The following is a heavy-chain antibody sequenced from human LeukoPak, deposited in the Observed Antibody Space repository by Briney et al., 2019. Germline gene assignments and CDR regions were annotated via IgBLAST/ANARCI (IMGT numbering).Heavy chain of an antibody. Sequence: SETLSLTCTVSGGSISSYYWSWIRQPPGKGLEWIGYIYYSGSTYYNPSLKSRVTISVDTSKNQFSLKLKSVTAADTAVYYCARAVDSSGFSSFQYWGQGTLVTVSS. V-gene: IGHV4-59*08. D-gene: IGHD3-22*01. CDR1: GGSISSYY. CDR3: ARAVDSSGFSSFQY. CDR2: IYYSGST. J-gene: IGHJ1*01.